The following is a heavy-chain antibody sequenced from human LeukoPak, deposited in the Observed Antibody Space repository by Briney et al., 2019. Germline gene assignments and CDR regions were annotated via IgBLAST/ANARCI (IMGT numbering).Heavy chain of an antibody. Sequence: PGGSLRLSCAASGFTFSSYEMNWVRQAPGKGLEWVSYIRSSGSTIYYADSVKGRFTISRDNAKNSLYLQMNSLRAEDTAVYYCASLVVPAAKGYYFDYWGQGTLVTVSS. CDR3: ASLVVPAAKGYYFDY. CDR2: IRSSGSTI. J-gene: IGHJ4*02. D-gene: IGHD2-2*01. V-gene: IGHV3-48*03. CDR1: GFTFSSYE.